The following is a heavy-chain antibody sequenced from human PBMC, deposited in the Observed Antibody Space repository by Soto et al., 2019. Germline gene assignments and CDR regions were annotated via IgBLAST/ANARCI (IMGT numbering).Heavy chain of an antibody. J-gene: IGHJ4*02. CDR2: FDPEDGET. CDR1: GYTLTELS. CDR3: ATNTEWLLQRIFDY. D-gene: IGHD3-3*01. Sequence: ASVKVSCKVSGYTLTELSMHWVRQAPGKGLEWMGGFDPEDGETIYAQKFQGRVTMTEDTSTDTAYMELSSLRSEDTAVYYCATNTEWLLQRIFDYWGQGTLVTVSS. V-gene: IGHV1-24*01.